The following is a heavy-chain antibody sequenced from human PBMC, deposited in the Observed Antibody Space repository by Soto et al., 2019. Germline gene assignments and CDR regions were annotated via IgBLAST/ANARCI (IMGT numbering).Heavy chain of an antibody. Sequence: PGGSLRLSCAASGFTFSSYSMNWVRQAPGKGLEWVSYISSSSSTIYYADSVKGRFTISRDNAKNSLYLQMNSLRAEDTAVYYCARDKVYCSSTSCYDSYYGMDVWGQVTTVTVSS. CDR1: GFTFSSYS. J-gene: IGHJ6*02. V-gene: IGHV3-48*01. CDR3: ARDKVYCSSTSCYDSYYGMDV. D-gene: IGHD2-2*01. CDR2: ISSSSSTI.